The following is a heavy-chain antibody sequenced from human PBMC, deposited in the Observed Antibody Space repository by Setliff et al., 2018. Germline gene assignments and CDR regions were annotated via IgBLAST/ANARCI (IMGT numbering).Heavy chain of an antibody. CDR2: IYYSGSI. V-gene: IGHV4-59*11. J-gene: IGHJ4*02. Sequence: SETLSLTCTVSGGSISSHYWSWIRQPPGKGLEWIGSIYYSGSINYNPSLKSRVTISVDTSKNQFSLKLSSVTAADTAVYYCARGRLHYYDSSGYSYWGQGTLVTVSS. CDR3: ARGRLHYYDSSGYSY. D-gene: IGHD3-22*01. CDR1: GGSISSHY.